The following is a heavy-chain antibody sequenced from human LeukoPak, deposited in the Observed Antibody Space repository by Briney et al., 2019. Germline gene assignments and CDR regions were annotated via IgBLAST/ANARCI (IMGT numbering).Heavy chain of an antibody. CDR2: IYYSGST. CDR3: ARHRAARYYYGMDV. D-gene: IGHD6-6*01. V-gene: IGHV4-59*08. J-gene: IGHJ6*02. CDR1: GGSISSYY. Sequence: SSETLSLTCTVSGGSISSYYWSWIRQPPGKGLEWIGYIYYSGSTNYNPSLKSRVTISVDTSKNQFSLKLSSVTAADTAVYYCARHRAARYYYGMDVWGRGTTVTVSS.